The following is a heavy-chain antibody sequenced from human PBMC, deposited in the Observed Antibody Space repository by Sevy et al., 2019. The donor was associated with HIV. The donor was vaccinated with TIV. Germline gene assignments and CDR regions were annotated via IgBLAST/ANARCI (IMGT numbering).Heavy chain of an antibody. J-gene: IGHJ4*02. CDR2: IRSETGGGTT. Sequence: GGSLRLSCAASGLSFSNAWMAWVRQAPGKGLEWVGRIRSETGGGTTDFAAFAKGEFTISRDDPKNTQYLQMNSLKTEDTAVYYCAIDHRRDGMIVVPFEKWGLGTLVTVSS. CDR1: GLSFSNAW. D-gene: IGHD3-22*01. V-gene: IGHV3-15*01. CDR3: AIDHRRDGMIVVPFEK.